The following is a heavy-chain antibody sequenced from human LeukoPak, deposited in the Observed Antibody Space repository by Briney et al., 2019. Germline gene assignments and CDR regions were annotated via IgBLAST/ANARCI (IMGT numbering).Heavy chain of an antibody. V-gene: IGHV3-30-3*01. J-gene: IGHJ5*02. CDR1: GFTFRGYA. CDR2: ISYDGSNK. D-gene: IGHD4-17*01. Sequence: PAGSLRLSCAASGFTFRGYAMHWVRQAPGKGLEWVAVISYDGSNKYYADSVKGRFTISRDNSKNTLYLQMNSLRAEDTAVYYCAGVTTSWFDPWGQGTLVTVSS. CDR3: AGVTTSWFDP.